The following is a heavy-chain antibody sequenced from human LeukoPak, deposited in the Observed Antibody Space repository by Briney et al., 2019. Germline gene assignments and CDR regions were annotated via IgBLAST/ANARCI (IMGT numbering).Heavy chain of an antibody. CDR1: GGSISSGSYY. CDR2: ISSSGSTI. V-gene: IGHV3-11*04. Sequence: LSLTCTVSGGSISSGSYYWSWIRQPAGKGLEWVSYISSSGSTIYYADSVKGRFTISRDNAKNSLYLQMNSLRAEDTAVYYCARSTYYDFWSGYFFDYWGQGTLVTVSS. D-gene: IGHD3-3*01. CDR3: ARSTYYDFWSGYFFDY. J-gene: IGHJ4*02.